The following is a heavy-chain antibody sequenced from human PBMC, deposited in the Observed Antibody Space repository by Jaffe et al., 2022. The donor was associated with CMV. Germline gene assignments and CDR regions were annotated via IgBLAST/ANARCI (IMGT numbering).Heavy chain of an antibody. CDR2: IYYSGST. Sequence: QLQLQESGPGLVKPSETLSLTCTVSGGSISSSSYYWGWIRQPPGKGLEWIGSIYYSGSTYYNPSLKSRVTISVDTSKNQFSLKLSSVTAADTAVYYCARHDPTDPQLDRWGLGWFDPWGQGTLVTVSS. V-gene: IGHV4-39*01. D-gene: IGHD1-26*01. CDR3: ARHDPTDPQLDRWGLGWFDP. J-gene: IGHJ5*02. CDR1: GGSISSSSYY.